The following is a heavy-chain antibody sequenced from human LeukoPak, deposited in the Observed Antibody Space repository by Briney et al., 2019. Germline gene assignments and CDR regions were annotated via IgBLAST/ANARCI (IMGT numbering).Heavy chain of an antibody. CDR2: IYSGGST. V-gene: IGHV3-53*01. CDR1: GFTVSRNH. CDR3: VTLPTGDY. J-gene: IGHJ4*02. Sequence: EGSLRLSCAAFGFTVSRNHMTWVRQAPGKGLEWVSIIYSGGSTYYADSVRGRFTISRDSSQNTLYLQMNGLRAEDTAVYYCVTLPTGDYWGQGTLVTVSS. D-gene: IGHD2-15*01.